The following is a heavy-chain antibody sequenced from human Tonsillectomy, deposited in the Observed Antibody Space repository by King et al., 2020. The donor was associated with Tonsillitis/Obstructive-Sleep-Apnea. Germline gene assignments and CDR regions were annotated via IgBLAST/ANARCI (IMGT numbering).Heavy chain of an antibody. CDR1: GFTFSSYA. V-gene: IGHV3-30*01. J-gene: IGHJ4*02. CDR2: ISYDGRNK. D-gene: IGHD3-3*01. CDR3: ARTYYDFWSGYLGNYFDY. Sequence: VQLVESGGGVVQPGRSLRLSCAASGFTFSSYAMHWVRQAPGQGLEWVAVISYDGRNKYYADSVKGRFTISRDNSKNTLYLQMNSLRAEDTAVYYCARTYYDFWSGYLGNYFDYWGQGTLVTVSS.